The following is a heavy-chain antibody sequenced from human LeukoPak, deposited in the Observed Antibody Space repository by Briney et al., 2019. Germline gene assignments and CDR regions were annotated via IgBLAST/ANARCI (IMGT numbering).Heavy chain of an antibody. Sequence: ASVTVSCKASGGTFSSYAISWVRQAPGQGLEWMGGIIPIFGTANYAQKFQGRVTITADESTSTAYMELSSLRSEDTAVYYCARGLGEYYYDSSGKDWGQGTLVTVSS. D-gene: IGHD3-22*01. CDR2: IIPIFGTA. J-gene: IGHJ4*02. CDR1: GGTFSSYA. CDR3: ARGLGEYYYDSSGKD. V-gene: IGHV1-69*13.